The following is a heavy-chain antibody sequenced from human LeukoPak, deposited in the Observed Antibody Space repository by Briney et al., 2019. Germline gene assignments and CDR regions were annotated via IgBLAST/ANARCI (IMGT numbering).Heavy chain of an antibody. CDR2: IYHSGST. D-gene: IGHD3-22*01. J-gene: IGHJ4*02. CDR1: GGSISSSNW. V-gene: IGHV4-4*02. Sequence: SGTLSLTCAVSGGSISSSNWWSWVRQPPGKGLEWIGEIYHSGSTNYNPSLKSRVTISVDKSKNQFSLKLSSVTAADTAVYYCARGVKHYYDSSGYFDYWGQGTLVTVSS. CDR3: ARGVKHYYDSSGYFDY.